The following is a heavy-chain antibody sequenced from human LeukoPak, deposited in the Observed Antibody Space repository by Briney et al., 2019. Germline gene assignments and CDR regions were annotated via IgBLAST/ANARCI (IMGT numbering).Heavy chain of an antibody. D-gene: IGHD3-22*01. Sequence: GGSLRLSCAASGFSFSRYSVNWVRQAPGKGLEWIASIDSGSTYIFYADSVKGRFTISRDNTKKSLYLHLNSLRVDDTAIYYCAKAGYYYDMDYWGQGTLVTVSS. J-gene: IGHJ4*02. CDR2: IDSGSTYI. V-gene: IGHV3-21*01. CDR1: GFSFSRYS. CDR3: AKAGYYYDMDY.